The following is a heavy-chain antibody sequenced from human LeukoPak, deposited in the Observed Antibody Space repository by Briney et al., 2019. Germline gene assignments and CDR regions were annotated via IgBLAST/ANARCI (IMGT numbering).Heavy chain of an antibody. J-gene: IGHJ6*03. CDR2: IIPIFGTA. CDR3: ARAAVTYNYYYYYMGV. V-gene: IGHV1-69*01. D-gene: IGHD4-17*01. Sequence: SVKVSCKASGGTFSSYAISWVRQAPGQGLEWIGGIIPIFGTANYAQKFQGRVTITADESTSTAYMELSSLRSEDTAVYYCARAAVTYNYYYYYMGVWGKGTTVTISS. CDR1: GGTFSSYA.